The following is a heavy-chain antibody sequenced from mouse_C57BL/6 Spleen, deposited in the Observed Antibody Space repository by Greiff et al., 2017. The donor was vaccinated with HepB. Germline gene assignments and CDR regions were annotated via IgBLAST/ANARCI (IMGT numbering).Heavy chain of an antibody. D-gene: IGHD3-3*01. Sequence: VQLQQSGPELVKPGASVKISCKASGYAFSSSWMNWVKQRPGKGLEWIGRIYPGDGDTNYNGKFKGKATMTAEKSSSTAYMQLSSLTSEDSAVYFCARRDPYFDYWGQGTTLTVSS. CDR1: GYAFSSSW. CDR3: ARRDPYFDY. CDR2: IYPGDGDT. J-gene: IGHJ2*01. V-gene: IGHV1-82*01.